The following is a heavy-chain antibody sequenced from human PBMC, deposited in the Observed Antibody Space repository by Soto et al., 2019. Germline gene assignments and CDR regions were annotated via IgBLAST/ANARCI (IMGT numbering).Heavy chain of an antibody. V-gene: IGHV5-51*01. D-gene: IGHD3-3*01. J-gene: IGHJ6*02. Sequence: GESLKISCQASGYTFTKYWVGWVRQMPGKGLEWMGIIYPDDSDTRYSPSFQGHVTISADKSISTAYLQWSSLKASDTAMYYCARRPIFGVGIRDNGMDVWGQGTTVTVSS. CDR1: GYTFTKYW. CDR3: ARRPIFGVGIRDNGMDV. CDR2: IYPDDSDT.